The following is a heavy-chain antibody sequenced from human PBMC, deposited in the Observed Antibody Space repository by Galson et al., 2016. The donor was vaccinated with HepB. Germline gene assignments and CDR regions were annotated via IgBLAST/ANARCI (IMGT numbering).Heavy chain of an antibody. CDR3: VKEIGWGSRWDSYYGIDV. D-gene: IGHD6-13*01. J-gene: IGHJ6*02. V-gene: IGHV3-33*06. Sequence: SLRLSCAASGFTFSSYGMSWVRQAPGKGLEWVAVIWYHGYNKYYSDSVKGRFTISRDNSKNTLYLQMSSLIAEDTAVYHCVKEIGWGSRWDSYYGIDVWGQGTTVAVSS. CDR1: GFTFSSYG. CDR2: IWYHGYNK.